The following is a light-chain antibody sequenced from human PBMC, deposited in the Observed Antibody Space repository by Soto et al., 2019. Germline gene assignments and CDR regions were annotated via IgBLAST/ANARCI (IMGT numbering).Light chain of an antibody. V-gene: IGKV1-39*01. CDR3: QQSYSTPLFT. CDR2: AAS. Sequence: DIQMTQSPSSLSASVGDRVTITCRASQSISSYLNWYQQKPGKAPKLLIYAASSLQSGVPSRFSGSGSGTVFTLTISSLQPEDFATYYCQQSYSTPLFTFGPGTKVDIK. J-gene: IGKJ3*01. CDR1: QSISSY.